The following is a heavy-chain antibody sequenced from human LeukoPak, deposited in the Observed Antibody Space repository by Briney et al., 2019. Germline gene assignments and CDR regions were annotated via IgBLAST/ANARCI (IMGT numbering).Heavy chain of an antibody. CDR3: ARMTTVTTGFYFDY. CDR2: ISSSSSYI. V-gene: IGHV3-21*01. Sequence: GGSLRLSCAASGFTFSSYSMNWVRQAPGKGLEWVSSISSSSSYIYYADSVKGRFTISRDNAKNSLYLQMNSLRAEDTAVYYSARMTTVTTGFYFDYWGQGTLVTVSS. D-gene: IGHD4-17*01. J-gene: IGHJ4*02. CDR1: GFTFSSYS.